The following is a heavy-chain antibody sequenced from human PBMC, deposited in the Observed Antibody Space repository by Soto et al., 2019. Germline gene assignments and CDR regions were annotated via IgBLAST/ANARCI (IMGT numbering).Heavy chain of an antibody. D-gene: IGHD3-10*01. Sequence: QVQLVQSGAEVKKPGASVKVSCKASGYTFTSYGISWVRQAPGQGLEWMGWISAYNGNTNYAQKLQGRVTMTTDTARSTAYMELRSLRSDDTAVYYCAGDREGLLWFGEPTPPFDYWGQGTLVTVSS. CDR1: GYTFTSYG. CDR2: ISAYNGNT. CDR3: AGDREGLLWFGEPTPPFDY. V-gene: IGHV1-18*01. J-gene: IGHJ4*02.